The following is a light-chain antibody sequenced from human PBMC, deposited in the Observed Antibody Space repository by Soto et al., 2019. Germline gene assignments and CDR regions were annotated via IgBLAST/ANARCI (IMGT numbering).Light chain of an antibody. CDR1: QSVSSY. V-gene: IGKV3-11*01. CDR2: DAS. Sequence: EIVLTQSPAPLSLSPGERATLSCRASQSVSSYLAWYQQKPGQAPRLLIYDASNRATGIPARFSGSGSGTDCTLTISSLEPEDFAVYYCQQRSNWPLTFGQGTRLEIK. CDR3: QQRSNWPLT. J-gene: IGKJ5*01.